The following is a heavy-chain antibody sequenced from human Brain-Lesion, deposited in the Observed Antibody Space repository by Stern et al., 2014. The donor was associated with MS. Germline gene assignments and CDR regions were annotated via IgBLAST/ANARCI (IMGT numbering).Heavy chain of an antibody. D-gene: IGHD2-2*01. CDR2: IFNSGST. CDR3: ARGRVVPGFQYYATDV. V-gene: IGHV4-61*02. Sequence: VQLVESGPGLVKPSQTLSLSCTVSGGSISSGGYYWSWIRQPAGKGLEWIGRIFNSGSTSYNPSLKSRVTISIDTPKNQFPLRLNSMTAADTAVYYCARGRVVPGFQYYATDVWGQGTTVIVSS. CDR1: GGSISSGGYY. J-gene: IGHJ6*02.